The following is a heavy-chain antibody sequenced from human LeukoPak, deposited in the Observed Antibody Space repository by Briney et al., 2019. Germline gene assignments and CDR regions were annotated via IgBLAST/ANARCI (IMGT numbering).Heavy chain of an antibody. CDR1: GYTFTGYY. CDR3: ARGNYYGSGAYYY. D-gene: IGHD3-10*01. Sequence: ASVKVSCKASGYTFTGYYMHWVRQAPGQGLEWMGWINPNSGGTNYAQKLQGRVTMTTETSTSTAYMELRSLTSDDTAVYYCARGNYYGSGAYYYWGRGTLVTVSS. V-gene: IGHV1-2*02. J-gene: IGHJ4*02. CDR2: INPNSGGT.